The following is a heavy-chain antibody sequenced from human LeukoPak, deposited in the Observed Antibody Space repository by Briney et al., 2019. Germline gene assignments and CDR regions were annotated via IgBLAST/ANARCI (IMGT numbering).Heavy chain of an antibody. CDR3: ARHVVGVGFDY. D-gene: IGHD2-8*01. CDR1: GFTFSYYG. CDR2: IRYSANDR. J-gene: IGHJ4*02. Sequence: PGGSLRLSCSASGFTFSYYGFHWVRQPPGKGLEWVAFIRYSANDRYYADSVKGRFTISRDNAKNSLYLQMNSLRAEDTAVYYCARHVVGVGFDYWGQGTLVTVSS. V-gene: IGHV3-30*02.